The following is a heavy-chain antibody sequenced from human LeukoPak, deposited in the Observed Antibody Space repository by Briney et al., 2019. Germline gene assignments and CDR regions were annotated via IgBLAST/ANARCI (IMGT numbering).Heavy chain of an antibody. D-gene: IGHD5-18*01. J-gene: IGHJ4*02. CDR2: INPNSGGT. Sequence: ASVKVSCKASGYTFTGYYMHWVRQAPGQGLEWMGSINPNSGGTIYAQQFQGRVTMTRDTSISTAYMELSRLRSDDTAAYYCARDLLGGTFYSRGYSYGYQNKDLYYFDYWGQGTLVTVSS. V-gene: IGHV1-2*02. CDR1: GYTFTGYY. CDR3: ARDLLGGTFYSRGYSYGYQNKDLYYFDY.